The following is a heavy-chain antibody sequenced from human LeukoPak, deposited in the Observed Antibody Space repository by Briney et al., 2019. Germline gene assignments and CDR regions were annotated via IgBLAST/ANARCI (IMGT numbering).Heavy chain of an antibody. CDR2: ISTNGGST. CDR3: VKDKSPNDYYYYGMDV. V-gene: IGHV3-64D*06. CDR1: GITFSSYA. J-gene: IGHJ6*02. Sequence: PGGSLRLSCSASGITFSSYAMHWVRQTPGKGLEYVSTISTNGGSTYYADSVKGRFTISRDNSKNTLYLRMSSLRAEDTAVYHCVKDKSPNDYYYYGMDVWGQGTTVTVSS.